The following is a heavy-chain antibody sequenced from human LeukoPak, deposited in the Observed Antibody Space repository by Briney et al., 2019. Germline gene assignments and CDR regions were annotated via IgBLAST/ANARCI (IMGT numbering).Heavy chain of an antibody. CDR1: GFTFSSYW. D-gene: IGHD1-26*01. CDR3: ARDPSIVGAPYFDY. J-gene: IGHJ4*02. CDR2: IKQDGSEK. Sequence: GGSLRLSCAASGFTFSSYWMSWVRQAPGKGLEWVANIKQDGSEKYYVDSVKGRFTISRDNAKNSLYLQMNSLRAEDTAVYYCARDPSIVGAPYFDYWGQGTLVTVSS. V-gene: IGHV3-7*01.